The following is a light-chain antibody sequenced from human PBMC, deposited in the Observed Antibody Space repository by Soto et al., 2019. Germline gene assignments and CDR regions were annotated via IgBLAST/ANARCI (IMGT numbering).Light chain of an antibody. J-gene: IGLJ2*01. CDR1: SSDIGSYHY. CDR2: EVS. V-gene: IGLV2-14*01. CDR3: SSYASSSTLV. Sequence: QSALTQPASVSGSPGQSIAISCTGTSSDIGSYHYVSWYQHHPGKAPKLIIYEVSNRPSGVSDRFSGSKSGNTGSLTISGLQAEDEADYYCSSYASSSTLVFGGGTKLTVL.